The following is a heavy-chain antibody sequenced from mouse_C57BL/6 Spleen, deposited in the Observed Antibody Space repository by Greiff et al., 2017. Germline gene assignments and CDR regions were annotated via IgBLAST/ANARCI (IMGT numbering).Heavy chain of an antibody. CDR3: ARENYGYFDV. CDR1: GFTFSDYY. Sequence: EVKLVESEGGLVQPGSSMKLSCTASGFTFSDYYMAWVRQVPEKGLEWVANINYDGSSTYYLDSLKSRFIISRDNAKNILYLQMSSLKSEDTATYYCARENYGYFDVWGTGTTVTVSS. V-gene: IGHV5-16*01. J-gene: IGHJ1*03. CDR2: INYDGSST.